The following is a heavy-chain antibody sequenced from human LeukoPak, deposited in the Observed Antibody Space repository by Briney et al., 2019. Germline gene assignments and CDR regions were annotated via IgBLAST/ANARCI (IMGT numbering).Heavy chain of an antibody. CDR2: IYTGGST. V-gene: IGHV4-4*07. D-gene: IGHD1-26*01. J-gene: IGHJ3*02. CDR3: ARDLQWELLMGDDAFDI. CDR1: GGSISSYY. Sequence: SETLSLTCTVSGGSISSYYWSWIRQPAGKGLEWIGRIYTGGSTNYNPSLKSRVTMSVDTSKNQFSLKLSSVTAADTAVYYCARDLQWELLMGDDAFDIWGQGTMVTVSS.